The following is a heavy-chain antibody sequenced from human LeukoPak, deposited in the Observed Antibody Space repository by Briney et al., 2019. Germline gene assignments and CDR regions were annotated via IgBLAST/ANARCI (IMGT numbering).Heavy chain of an antibody. J-gene: IGHJ3*02. Sequence: ASVKVSCKASGYTFTSYAMHWVRQAPGQRREWMGWINAGNGNTKYSQKFQGRVTITRDTSASTAYMELSSLRSEDTAVYYCARNMGYSYGPPDAFDIWGQGTMVTVSS. CDR1: GYTFTSYA. V-gene: IGHV1-3*01. CDR3: ARNMGYSYGPPDAFDI. CDR2: INAGNGNT. D-gene: IGHD5-18*01.